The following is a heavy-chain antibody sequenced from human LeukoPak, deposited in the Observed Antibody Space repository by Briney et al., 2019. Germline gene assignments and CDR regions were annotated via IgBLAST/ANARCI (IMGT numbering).Heavy chain of an antibody. CDR3: ASETYVDTAMANAFDI. Sequence: PSETLSLTCAVYGGSFSGYYWSWIRQPPGKGLEWIGEINHSGSTNYNPSLKSRVTISVDTSKNQFSLKLSSVTAADTAVYYCASETYVDTAMANAFDIWGQGTMVTVSS. CDR1: GGSFSGYY. V-gene: IGHV4-34*01. CDR2: INHSGST. D-gene: IGHD5-18*01. J-gene: IGHJ3*02.